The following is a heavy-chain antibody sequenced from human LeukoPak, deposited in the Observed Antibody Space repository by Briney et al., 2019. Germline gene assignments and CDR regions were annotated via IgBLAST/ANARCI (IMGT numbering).Heavy chain of an antibody. J-gene: IGHJ4*02. D-gene: IGHD4-23*01. CDR1: GFTFNNYG. Sequence: GRSPRLSCAASGFTFNNYGMHYVRQAPGKGLEWVSVIWYDGKNKYYADSVKGRFTISRDNSKNTLYLQMNSLRAEDTAVYYCGRRDDYGGNSLDYWGQGTLVTVSS. CDR2: IWYDGKNK. V-gene: IGHV3-33*08. CDR3: GRRDDYGGNSLDY.